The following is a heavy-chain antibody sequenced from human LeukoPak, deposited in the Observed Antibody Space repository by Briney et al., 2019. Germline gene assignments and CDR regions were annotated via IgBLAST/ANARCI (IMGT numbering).Heavy chain of an antibody. Sequence: SGTLSLTCAVSGGSISSSNWWSRVRQPPGKGLEWIGEIYHSGSTNYNPSLKSRVTISVDTSKNQFSLKLSSVTAADTAVYYCARGRGFVRRYFDYWGQGTLVTVSS. V-gene: IGHV4-4*02. CDR2: IYHSGST. CDR1: GGSISSSNW. D-gene: IGHD3-10*01. CDR3: ARGRGFVRRYFDY. J-gene: IGHJ4*02.